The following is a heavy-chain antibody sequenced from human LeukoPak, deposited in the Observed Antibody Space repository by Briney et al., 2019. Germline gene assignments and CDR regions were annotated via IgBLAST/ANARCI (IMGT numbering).Heavy chain of an antibody. V-gene: IGHV3-9*01. D-gene: IGHD6-19*01. J-gene: IGHJ4*02. CDR3: AKDVGAVAGTDIGY. Sequence: GRSLRLSCAASGFTFDDYAMHWVRQAPGKGLEWVSGISWNSGSIGYADSVKGRFTISRDNAKNSLYPQMNSLRAEDTALYYCAKDVGAVAGTDIGYWGQGTLVTVSS. CDR2: ISWNSGSI. CDR1: GFTFDDYA.